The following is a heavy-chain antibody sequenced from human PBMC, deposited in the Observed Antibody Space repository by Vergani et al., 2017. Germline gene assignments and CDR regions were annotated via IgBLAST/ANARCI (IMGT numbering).Heavy chain of an antibody. CDR3: ARDRYYLGSGSYPYFYYYGLDV. Sequence: VQLLESGGGLVQPGGSLRLTCAASEFTFSNYAMNWVRQAPGKGLEWVAFIRYDGSRRDYGESVKGRFTISRDNSKSSLYLQMNSLRAEDTGVYYCARDRYYLGSGSYPYFYYYGLDVWGQGTAVTVSS. D-gene: IGHD3-10*01. J-gene: IGHJ6*02. V-gene: IGHV3-30*02. CDR1: EFTFSNYA. CDR2: IRYDGSRR.